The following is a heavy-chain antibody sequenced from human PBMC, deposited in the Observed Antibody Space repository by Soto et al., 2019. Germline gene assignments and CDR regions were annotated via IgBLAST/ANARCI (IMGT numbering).Heavy chain of an antibody. D-gene: IGHD5-12*01. V-gene: IGHV4-4*02. CDR1: GVSISSNYW. Sequence: VQLQESGPGLVKPSGTLSLTCAVSGVSISSNYWWSWVRQAPGKGLEWIGEIHHSGSTSFKPSLKRRVTISVEKSSNQFSLRLTSVTAADTALYYCARIGYTAYGGDFFDVWGRGTMVTVSS. CDR2: IHHSGST. CDR3: ARIGYTAYGGDFFDV. J-gene: IGHJ3*01.